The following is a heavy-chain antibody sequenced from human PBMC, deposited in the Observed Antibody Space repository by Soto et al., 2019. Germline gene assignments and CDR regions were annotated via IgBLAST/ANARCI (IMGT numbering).Heavy chain of an antibody. CDR1: GFTFSSYW. J-gene: IGHJ5*02. V-gene: IGHV3-7*05. CDR3: VTYDYGWFDP. Sequence: GGSLRLSCAASGFTFSSYWMSWVRQAPGKGLEWVANIKQDGTEKYYVDSVKGRFTISRDNAKNSLYLQMNSLRAEDTAVYHCVTYDYGWFDPWGQGTLVTVSS. CDR2: IKQDGTEK. D-gene: IGHD4-17*01.